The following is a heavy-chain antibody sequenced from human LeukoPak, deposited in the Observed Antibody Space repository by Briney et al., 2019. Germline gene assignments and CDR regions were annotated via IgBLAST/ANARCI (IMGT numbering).Heavy chain of an antibody. J-gene: IGHJ3*02. CDR3: ARHRLMCGADCFDSCDI. D-gene: IGHD2-21*02. V-gene: IGHV5-10-1*01. Sequence: GESLKISCTGSGYSFTTYWSSWVRQKPGKGLEWMGRIDPDDSYTNYSPSFQGHVTISVDKSLGAAYLQWTSLKASDTAIYYCARHRLMCGADCFDSCDIWGQGTMVTVSS. CDR2: IDPDDSYT. CDR1: GYSFTTYW.